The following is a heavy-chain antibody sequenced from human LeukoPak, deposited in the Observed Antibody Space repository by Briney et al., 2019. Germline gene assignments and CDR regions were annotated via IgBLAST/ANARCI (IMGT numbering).Heavy chain of an antibody. D-gene: IGHD2-21*02. Sequence: PGESLKISCKASGYRFSSYWIGWVRQMPGKGLEWMGVVYPADSEIKYGPSFEGQVTVSADKSTSTAYLQWSSLKASDNAMYYCARLADCGGDCYWGGYFDYWGQGVPVTVSS. V-gene: IGHV5-51*01. CDR2: VYPADSEI. J-gene: IGHJ4*02. CDR1: GYRFSSYW. CDR3: ARLADCGGDCYWGGYFDY.